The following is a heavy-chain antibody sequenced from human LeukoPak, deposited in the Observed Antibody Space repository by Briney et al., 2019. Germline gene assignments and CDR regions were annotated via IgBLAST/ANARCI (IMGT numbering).Heavy chain of an antibody. V-gene: IGHV3-23*01. CDR1: GFTFTNYA. CDR3: AREGLRSSGGH. D-gene: IGHD6-6*01. Sequence: GGSLRLSCAASGFTFTNYAMGWVRQSPGKGLEWVSAISTLGGGTYYADSVRGRFTISRDNSKNTVYLQMNSLRVEDTAVYYCAREGLRSSGGHWGQGTLVTVSS. J-gene: IGHJ4*02. CDR2: ISTLGGGT.